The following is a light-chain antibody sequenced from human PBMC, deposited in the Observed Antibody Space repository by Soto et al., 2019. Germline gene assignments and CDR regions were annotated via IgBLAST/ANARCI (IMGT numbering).Light chain of an antibody. Sequence: EIVLTPSPGTLSLSPGERATLSCRASQSVSSSYLAWYQQKPGQAPRLLIYGASSRATGIPDRFSGSGSATDFTLTISSLEPEDFAVYYCQQRSNWPLTFGGGTKGDIK. J-gene: IGKJ4*01. CDR2: GAS. CDR3: QQRSNWPLT. CDR1: QSVSSSY. V-gene: IGKV3D-20*02.